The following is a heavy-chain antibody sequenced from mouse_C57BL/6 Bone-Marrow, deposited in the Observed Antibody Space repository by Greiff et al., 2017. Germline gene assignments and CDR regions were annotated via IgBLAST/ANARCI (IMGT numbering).Heavy chain of an antibody. Sequence: QVHVKQSGAELARPGASVKLSCKASGYTFTSYGISWVKQRTGQGLEWIGEIYPRSGNTYYNEKFKGKDTLTADKSSSTAYMELRSLTSEDSAVYFCARGDSYYFDYWGQGTTLTVSS. CDR1: GYTFTSYG. CDR2: IYPRSGNT. CDR3: ARGDSYYFDY. V-gene: IGHV1-81*01. J-gene: IGHJ2*01.